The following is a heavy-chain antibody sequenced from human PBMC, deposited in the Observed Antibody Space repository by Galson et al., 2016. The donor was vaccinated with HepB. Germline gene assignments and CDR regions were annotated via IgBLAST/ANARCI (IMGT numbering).Heavy chain of an antibody. CDR2: ISDTSNTI. D-gene: IGHD4/OR15-4a*01. V-gene: IGHV3-48*02. J-gene: IGHJ4*02. Sequence: SLRLSCAASGFTFRSYSMDWVRQAPGKGLEWISYISDTSNTIHYADSVRGRFSVSRDNAKKSLYLQMNSLRDEDTAVYYCARDHPSDQYGGLDYWGQGTLVTVSS. CDR1: GFTFRSYS. CDR3: ARDHPSDQYGGLDY.